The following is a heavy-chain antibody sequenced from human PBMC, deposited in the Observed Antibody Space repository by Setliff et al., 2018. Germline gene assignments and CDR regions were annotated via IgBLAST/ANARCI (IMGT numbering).Heavy chain of an antibody. J-gene: IGHJ5*02. V-gene: IGHV1-2*02. Sequence: ASVKVSCKASGYTFTGYYIHWVRQAPGEGLEWMGCINVNSGGTNYAQKFQGRVTMTRDTSISTAYMELSRLRSDDTAVYYCARKDSSSSGVWFDPWGQGTLVTVSS. CDR3: ARKDSSSSGVWFDP. CDR1: GYTFTGYY. CDR2: INVNSGGT. D-gene: IGHD6-6*01.